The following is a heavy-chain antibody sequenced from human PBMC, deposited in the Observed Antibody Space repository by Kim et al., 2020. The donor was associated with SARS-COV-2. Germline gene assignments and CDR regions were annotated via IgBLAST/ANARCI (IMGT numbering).Heavy chain of an antibody. CDR3: AREGAAAGTIYGMDV. Sequence: SETLSLTCTVSGGSISSYYWSWIRQPPGKGLEWSGYIYYSGSTNYNPSLKSRVTISVDTAKNQFSLKLSSVTAADTAVYYCAREGAAAGTIYGMDVWGQGTTVTVSS. D-gene: IGHD6-13*01. J-gene: IGHJ6*02. CDR2: IYYSGST. CDR1: GGSISSYY. V-gene: IGHV4-59*01.